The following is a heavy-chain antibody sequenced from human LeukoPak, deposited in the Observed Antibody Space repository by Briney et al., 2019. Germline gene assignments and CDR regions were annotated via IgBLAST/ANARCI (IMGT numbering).Heavy chain of an antibody. Sequence: GGSLRLSCAASGFTFSRFNMNWVRQAPGKGLGWVSFISMSGSYMYSEDSVEGRFTITRDNARNSLYLQMDSLRAEATDVYYCARENILEDPSTVDYWGQGTLVTVSS. J-gene: IGHJ4*02. D-gene: IGHD3-3*02. CDR2: ISMSGSYM. CDR1: GFTFSRFN. CDR3: ARENILEDPSTVDY. V-gene: IGHV3-21*06.